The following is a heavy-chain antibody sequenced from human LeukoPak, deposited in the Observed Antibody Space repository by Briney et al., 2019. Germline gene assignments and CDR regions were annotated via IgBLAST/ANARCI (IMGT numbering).Heavy chain of an antibody. J-gene: IGHJ4*02. CDR2: ISSSSSYI. CDR1: GFTFSSYS. D-gene: IGHD2-15*01. CDR3: ASGELGSGPDSFDY. V-gene: IGHV3-21*01. Sequence: GGSLRLSCAASGFTFSSYSMNWVRQAPGKGLEWVSSISSSSSYIYYADSVKGRFTISRHNAKNSLYLQMNSLRAEDTAVYYCASGELGSGPDSFDYWGQGTLVTVSS.